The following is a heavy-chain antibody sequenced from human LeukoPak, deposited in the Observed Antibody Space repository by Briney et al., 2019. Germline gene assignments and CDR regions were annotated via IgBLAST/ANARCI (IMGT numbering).Heavy chain of an antibody. CDR1: GGSISNYY. J-gene: IGHJ4*02. V-gene: IGHV4-59*01. CDR3: AFAPNTFYFDL. Sequence: ETLSLTCSVFGGSISNYYWSWIRQAPGKRLEWIGYVHYSGSTNYNPSLKSRLTLSLDRSNNQFSLNPRSVTAADTAVYHCAFAPNTFYFDLWGQGTLVTVSS. CDR2: VHYSGST. D-gene: IGHD2/OR15-2a*01.